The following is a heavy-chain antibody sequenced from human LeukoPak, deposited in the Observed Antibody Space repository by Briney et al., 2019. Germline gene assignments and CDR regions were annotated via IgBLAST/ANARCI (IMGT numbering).Heavy chain of an antibody. V-gene: IGHV3-23*01. CDR2: ISGSGGST. J-gene: IGHJ4*02. D-gene: IGHD6-19*01. CDR3: ARVGSSGWYVDY. Sequence: GGSLRLSCAASGFTFSSYAMSWVRQAPGKGLEWVSAISGSGGSTYYADSVKGRFTISRDNSKNTLYLQMNSLRAEDTAVYYCARVGSSGWYVDYWSQGTLVTVSS. CDR1: GFTFSSYA.